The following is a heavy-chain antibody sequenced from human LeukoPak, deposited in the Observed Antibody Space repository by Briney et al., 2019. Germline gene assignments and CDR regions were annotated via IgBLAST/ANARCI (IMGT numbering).Heavy chain of an antibody. CDR1: GFTFSSYA. CDR2: ISGSDGST. CDR3: AKGLLTGDY. D-gene: IGHD4/OR15-4a*01. V-gene: IGHV3-23*01. Sequence: GGSLRLSCAASGFTFSSYAMSWVRQAPGKGLEWVSGISGSDGSTNYADSVKGRFTISRENSKNTLYLQMNSLRAEDTAVYYCAKGLLTGDYWGQGTLVTVSS. J-gene: IGHJ4*02.